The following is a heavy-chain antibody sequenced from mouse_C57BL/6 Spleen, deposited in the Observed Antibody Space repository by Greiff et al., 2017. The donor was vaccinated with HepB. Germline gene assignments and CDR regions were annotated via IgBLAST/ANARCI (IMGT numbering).Heavy chain of an antibody. V-gene: IGHV1-78*01. D-gene: IGHD1-1*01. CDR2: IYPRDGST. CDR3: ARSGYYGSSYEAMDY. CDR1: GYTFTDHT. Sequence: QVQLQQSDAELVKPGASVKISCKVSGYTFTDHTIHWMKQRPEQGLEWIGYIYPRDGSTKYNEKFKGKATLTADKSSSTAYMQLNSLTSEDSAVYCCARSGYYGSSYEAMDYWGQGTSVTVSS. J-gene: IGHJ4*01.